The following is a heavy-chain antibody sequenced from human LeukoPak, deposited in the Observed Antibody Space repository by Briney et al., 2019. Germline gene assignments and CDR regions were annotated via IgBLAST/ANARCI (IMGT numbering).Heavy chain of an antibody. V-gene: IGHV1-8*01. J-gene: IGHJ6*03. CDR2: MNPNSGNT. CDR1: GYTFTSYD. CDR3: AREGGPGARKGYYYYYMDV. D-gene: IGHD3-16*01. Sequence: ASVKVSCKASGYTFTSYDINWVRQATGQGLEWMGWMNPNSGNTGYAQKFQGRVTMTRNTSISTAYMELSSLRSEDTAVYYCAREGGPGARKGYYYYYMDVWGKGTTVTVSS.